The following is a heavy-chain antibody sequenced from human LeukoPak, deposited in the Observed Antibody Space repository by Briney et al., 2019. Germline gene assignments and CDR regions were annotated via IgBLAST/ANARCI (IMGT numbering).Heavy chain of an antibody. V-gene: IGHV4-34*01. CDR3: ARGIPPRYCSGGSCYSKHYYYYYYMDV. D-gene: IGHD2-15*01. CDR2: INHSGST. J-gene: IGHJ6*03. Sequence: GSLRLSCAASGFTFSSYAMSWVRQAPGKGLEWIGEINHSGSTNYNPSLKSRVTISVDTSKNQFSLKLSSVTAADTAVYYCARGIPPRYCSGGSCYSKHYYYYYYMDVWGKGTTVTVSS. CDR1: GFTFSSYA.